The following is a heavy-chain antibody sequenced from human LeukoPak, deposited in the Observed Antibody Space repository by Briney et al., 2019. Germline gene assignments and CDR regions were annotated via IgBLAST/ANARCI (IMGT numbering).Heavy chain of an antibody. CDR3: AKGMPDMAYFDC. V-gene: IGHV3-48*01. CDR2: ISTSSGVT. J-gene: IGHJ4*02. D-gene: IGHD5-18*01. Sequence: GGSLRLSCAASGFTLSNCGMSWVRQAPGKGLEWVSYISTSSGVTYYADSVKGRFTISRDNAKNSLSLQMNSLRAEDTAVYYCAKGMPDMAYFDCWGQGTLVTVSS. CDR1: GFTLSNCG.